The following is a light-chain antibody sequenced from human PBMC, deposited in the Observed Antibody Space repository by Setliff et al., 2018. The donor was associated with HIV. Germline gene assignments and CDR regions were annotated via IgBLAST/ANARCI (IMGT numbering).Light chain of an antibody. CDR2: ADS. CDR1: NSNIGGGRN. J-gene: IGLJ1*01. CDR3: QSYDSSLSGHYV. V-gene: IGLV1-40*01. Sequence: QSVLTQPPSVSGAPGQRITISCTGNNSNIGGGRNVHWYQQLPGTAPKLLIFADSYRPLGIPDRFYGYKSGTSATLVITAVQAEDEADYYCQSYDSSLSGHYVFGTGTKVTVL.